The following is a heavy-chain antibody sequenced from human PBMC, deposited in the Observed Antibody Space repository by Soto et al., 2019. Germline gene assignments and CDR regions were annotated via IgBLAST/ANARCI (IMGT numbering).Heavy chain of an antibody. CDR2: IYNSGST. CDR1: GGSISSYY. D-gene: IGHD6-13*01. CDR3: ARGSTGYSSSWYRY. J-gene: IGHJ4*02. Sequence: QVQLQESGPGLVKPSETLSLTCTVSGGSISSYYWSWIRQPPGKGLEWIGYIYNSGSTNYNPSLTSRVTTSVDTSKTPLSLKLSSVTAADTAVYYCARGSTGYSSSWYRYWGQGTLVTVSS. V-gene: IGHV4-59*08.